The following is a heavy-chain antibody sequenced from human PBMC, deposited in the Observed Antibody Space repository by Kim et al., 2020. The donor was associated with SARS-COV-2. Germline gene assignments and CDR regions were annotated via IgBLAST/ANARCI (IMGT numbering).Heavy chain of an antibody. CDR1: GFTFSNYW. CDR3: ARDLSGSYWS. CDR2: IKQDGSEK. Sequence: GGSLRLSCAASGFTFSNYWMSWVRQAPGKGLEWVSNIKQDGSEKYYVDSVKGRFTISRDNAKNSLYLQMNSLRAEDTAVYYCARDLSGSYWSWGQGTLVTVSS. V-gene: IGHV3-7*01. D-gene: IGHD1-26*01. J-gene: IGHJ5*02.